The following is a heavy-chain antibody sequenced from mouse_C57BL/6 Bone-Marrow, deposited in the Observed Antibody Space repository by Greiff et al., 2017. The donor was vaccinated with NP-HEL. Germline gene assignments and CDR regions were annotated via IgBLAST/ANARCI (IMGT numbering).Heavy chain of an antibody. V-gene: IGHV2-2*01. CDR2: IWSGGST. CDR1: GFSLTSYG. D-gene: IGHD1-1*01. Sequence: QVQLQQSGPGLVQPSQSLSITCTVSGFSLTSYGVHWVRQSPGKGLEWLGVIWSGGSTDYNAAFISRLSISKDNSKSQVFFKMNSLQADDTAIYYCASTTVGAYWGQGTLVTVSA. CDR3: ASTTVGAY. J-gene: IGHJ3*01.